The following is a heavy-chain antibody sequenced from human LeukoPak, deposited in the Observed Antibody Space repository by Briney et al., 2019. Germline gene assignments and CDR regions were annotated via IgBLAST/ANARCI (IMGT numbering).Heavy chain of an antibody. CDR1: GYDFTAYT. V-gene: IGHV7-4-1*02. D-gene: IGHD4/OR15-4a*01. CDR2: INTRTANP. CDR3: VRVGVLTTVFDY. Sequence: ASVKVSCEASGYDFTAYTLNWVRQAPGQGLEWMGWINTRTANPTYAQGFVGRFVFSVDTSVNTAYLQISSLKAGDTAVYYCVRVGVLTTVFDYWGQGTLVAVSS. J-gene: IGHJ4*02.